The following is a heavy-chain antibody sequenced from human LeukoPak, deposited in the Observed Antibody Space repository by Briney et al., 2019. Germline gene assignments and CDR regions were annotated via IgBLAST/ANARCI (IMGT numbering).Heavy chain of an antibody. CDR2: INPNSGGT. CDR1: GYTFTGYY. Sequence: ASVKVSCKASGYTFTGYYMHWVRQAPGQGLEWMGWINPNSGGTNYAQKFQGRVTMTRDTFISTAYMELSRLRSDDTAVYYCARGYCSGGSCYPGWFDPWGQGTLVTVSS. J-gene: IGHJ5*02. D-gene: IGHD2-15*01. CDR3: ARGYCSGGSCYPGWFDP. V-gene: IGHV1-2*02.